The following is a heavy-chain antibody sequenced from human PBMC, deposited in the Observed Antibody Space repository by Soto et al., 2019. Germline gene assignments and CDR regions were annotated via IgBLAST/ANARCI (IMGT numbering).Heavy chain of an antibody. CDR2: INHNGGT. J-gene: IGHJ5*02. V-gene: IGHV4-34*01. D-gene: IGHD2-2*01. CDR3: ARQTLDIVVVPAALGWYWFDP. CDR1: GGSFSGYY. Sequence: PSETLSLTCAVYGGSFSGYYWSWIRQPSGKGLEWIGEINHNGGTNYDPSFKSRVTISVDTSKNQFSLKLSSVTAADTAVYYCARQTLDIVVVPAALGWYWFDPWGQGTLVTVSS.